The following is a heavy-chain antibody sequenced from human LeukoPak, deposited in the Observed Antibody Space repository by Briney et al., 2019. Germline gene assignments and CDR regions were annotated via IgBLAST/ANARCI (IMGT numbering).Heavy chain of an antibody. D-gene: IGHD3-16*02. J-gene: IGHJ4*02. V-gene: IGHV4-59*01. Sequence: SETLSLTCTVSGGSISSYYWSWIRQPPGKGLEWIGYTYYSGSTNYNPSLKSRVTISVDTSKNQFSLKLSSVTAADTAVYYCARDVWGSYRSYFDYWGQGTLVTVSS. CDR1: GGSISSYY. CDR3: ARDVWGSYRSYFDY. CDR2: TYYSGST.